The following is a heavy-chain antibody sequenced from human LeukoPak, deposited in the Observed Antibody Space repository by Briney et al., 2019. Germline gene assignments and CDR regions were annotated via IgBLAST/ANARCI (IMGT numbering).Heavy chain of an antibody. CDR1: GFTFSSYW. CDR2: IKQDGSEK. CDR3: ARDAGQLLSYYYYYMDV. D-gene: IGHD2-2*01. Sequence: PGGSLRLSXAASGFTFSSYWMSWVRQAPGKGLEWVANIKQDGSEKYYVDSVKGRFTISRDNAKNSLYLQMNSLRAEDTALYYCARDAGQLLSYYYYYMDVWGKGTTVTVSS. J-gene: IGHJ6*03. V-gene: IGHV3-7*03.